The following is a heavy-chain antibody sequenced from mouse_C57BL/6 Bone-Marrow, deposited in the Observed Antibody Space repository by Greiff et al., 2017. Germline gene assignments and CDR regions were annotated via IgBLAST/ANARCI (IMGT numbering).Heavy chain of an antibody. CDR3: ARSPRLAY. J-gene: IGHJ3*01. CDR1: GYTFTSYT. CDR2: INPSSGYT. V-gene: IGHV1-4*01. Sequence: QLQQSGAELARPGASVKMSCKASGYTFTSYTMHWVKQRPGQGLEWIGYINPSSGYTKYNQKFRDKATLTADKSSSTAYMQLSSLTSEDSAVYYCARSPRLAYWGQGTLVTVSA.